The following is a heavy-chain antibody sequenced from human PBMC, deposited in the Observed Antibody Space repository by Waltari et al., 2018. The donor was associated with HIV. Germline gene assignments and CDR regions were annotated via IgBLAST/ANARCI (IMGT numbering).Heavy chain of an antibody. CDR2: IRNKPSSYTT. CDR1: GLALSDYT. D-gene: IGHD1-1*01. J-gene: IGHJ4*02. V-gene: IGHV3-72*01. Sequence: EVQLVESGGGLVQPGGYLRLSCAASGLALSDYTMDWVRQAPGKGLEWVGRIRNKPSSYTTGYAASVKGRFSISRDDSRNSLYLQMNSLKTEDTAVYYCTTSAIGNIFDNWGQGTLVTVSS. CDR3: TTSAIGNIFDN.